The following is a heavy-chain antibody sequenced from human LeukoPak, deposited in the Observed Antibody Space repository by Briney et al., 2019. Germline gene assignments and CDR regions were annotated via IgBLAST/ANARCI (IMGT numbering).Heavy chain of an antibody. J-gene: IGHJ4*02. D-gene: IGHD3-10*01. CDR1: GYTFTSYG. CDR2: ISAYNGNT. V-gene: IGHV1-18*01. CDR3: ARQGSYYYGSGDFDY. Sequence: ASVKVSCKASGYTFTSYGISWVRQAPGQGLEWMGWISAYNGNTNYAQKLQGRVTMTTDTSTSTAYMELSSLRSEDTAVYYCARQGSYYYGSGDFDYWGQGTLVTVSS.